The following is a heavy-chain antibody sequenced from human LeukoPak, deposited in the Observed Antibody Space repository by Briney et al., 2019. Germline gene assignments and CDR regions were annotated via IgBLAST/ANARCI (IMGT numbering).Heavy chain of an antibody. CDR1: GFSLSTSGVG. D-gene: IGHD3-10*01. J-gene: IGHJ4*02. Sequence: SGPTLVKPTRTLTLTCTFSGFSLSTSGVGVGWIRQPPGKALEWLALIYWNDDKRYSPSLKSRLTITKDTSKNQVVLTMTNMDPVDTATYYCALLDYYGSGSYPPLFDYWGQGTLVTVSS. CDR2: IYWNDDK. V-gene: IGHV2-5*01. CDR3: ALLDYYGSGSYPPLFDY.